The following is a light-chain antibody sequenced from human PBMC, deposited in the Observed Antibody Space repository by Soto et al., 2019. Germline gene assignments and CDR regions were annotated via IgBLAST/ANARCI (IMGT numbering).Light chain of an antibody. CDR1: SGSIASNY. Sequence: NFMLTQPHSVSESPGKTVTISCTRSSGSIASNYVQWYQQRPDRSPTTVIYEDNQRPSGVPDRFSGTIDSSSNSASLTISGLKTEDEADYYCQSYNRFNWVFGGGTKLTVL. J-gene: IGLJ3*02. CDR2: EDN. CDR3: QSYNRFNWV. V-gene: IGLV6-57*01.